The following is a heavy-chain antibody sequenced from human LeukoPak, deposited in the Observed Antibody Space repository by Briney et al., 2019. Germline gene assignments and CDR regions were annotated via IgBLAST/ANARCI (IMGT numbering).Heavy chain of an antibody. D-gene: IGHD5-12*01. Sequence: QPGGSLRLSCATSGSTFSSYAMTWVRQTPRKGLEWVSTIGLSGDTYYADSVKGRFTISRDDSRTTLYLQMNSLRAEDTAVYYCAKERGRFSGYDYLGGQGTLVTVSS. CDR3: AKERGRFSGYDYL. CDR1: GSTFSSYA. V-gene: IGHV3-23*01. J-gene: IGHJ4*02. CDR2: IGLSGDT.